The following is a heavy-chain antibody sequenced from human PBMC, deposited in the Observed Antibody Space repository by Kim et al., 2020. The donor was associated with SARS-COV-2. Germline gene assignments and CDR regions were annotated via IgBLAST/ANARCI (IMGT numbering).Heavy chain of an antibody. CDR1: GYTFTSYG. V-gene: IGHV1-18*01. J-gene: IGHJ5*02. D-gene: IGHD3-16*02. CDR2: ISAYNGNT. CDR3: ARDLYDYVWGSYQSAGPS. Sequence: ASVKVSCKASGYTFTSYGISWVRQAPGQGLEWMGWISAYNGNTNYAQKLQGRVTMTTDTSTSTAYMELRSLRSDDTAVYYCARDLYDYVWGSYQSAGPSWGQGTLVTVSS.